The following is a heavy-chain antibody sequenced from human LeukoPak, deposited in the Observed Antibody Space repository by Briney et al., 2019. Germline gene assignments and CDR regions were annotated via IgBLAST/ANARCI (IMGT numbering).Heavy chain of an antibody. CDR2: IYSGGST. J-gene: IGHJ4*02. V-gene: IGHV3-66*01. CDR1: GFTVSSNY. CDR3: ARDSPDC. Sequence: GGSLRLSCAASGFTVSSNYMSWVRPSPGKGLEWVSVIYSGGSTDYADSVKGRFTVSRDNSKNTLYLQMNSLRAEDTAVYYCARDSPDCWGQGTLVTVSS.